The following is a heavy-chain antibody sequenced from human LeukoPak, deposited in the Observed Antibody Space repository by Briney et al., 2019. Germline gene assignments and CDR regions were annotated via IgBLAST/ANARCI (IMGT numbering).Heavy chain of an antibody. Sequence: SGPTLVKPTQTLTLTCTFSGFSLSTSGVGVGWIRQPPGKALEWLALIYWDDDKRYNSSLKSRLTVTKDTSKNQVVLIMTNMDPTDTGTYYCAHSEGFDYWGQGTLVTVSS. CDR1: GFSLSTSGVG. CDR3: AHSEGFDY. J-gene: IGHJ4*02. V-gene: IGHV2-5*02. CDR2: IYWDDDK.